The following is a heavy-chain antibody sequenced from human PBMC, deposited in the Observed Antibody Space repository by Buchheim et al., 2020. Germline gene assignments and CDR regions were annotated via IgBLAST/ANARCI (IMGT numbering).Heavy chain of an antibody. D-gene: IGHD3-10*01. J-gene: IGHJ6*02. CDR3: AREREKYYYGSGSPQPSYYFYAMDV. V-gene: IGHV3-21*01. Sequence: EVQLVESGGGLVKPGGSLRLSCAASGFTFSSYTMNWVRQAPGKGLEWVSSISSSSSYIYYADSVKGRFTISSDKAKKSLFLQMNSLRAEDTAVYYCAREREKYYYGSGSPQPSYYFYAMDVWGQGTT. CDR1: GFTFSSYT. CDR2: ISSSSSYI.